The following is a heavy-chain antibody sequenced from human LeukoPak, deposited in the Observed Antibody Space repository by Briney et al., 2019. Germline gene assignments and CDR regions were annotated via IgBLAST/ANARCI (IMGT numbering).Heavy chain of an antibody. CDR2: IYYSGST. D-gene: IGHD3-9*01. J-gene: IGHJ6*03. CDR1: GGSISSYY. Sequence: SETLSLTCTVSGGSISSYYWSWIRQPPGKGLEWIGYIYYSGSTNYNPSLKSRVTISVDTSKNQFSLKLSSVTAADTAVYYCARVNDDILIYPQKNYHYYYMDVWGKGTTVTVSS. CDR3: ARVNDDILIYPQKNYHYYYMDV. V-gene: IGHV4-59*01.